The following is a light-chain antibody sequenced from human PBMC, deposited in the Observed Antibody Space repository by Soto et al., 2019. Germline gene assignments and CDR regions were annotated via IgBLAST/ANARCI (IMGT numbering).Light chain of an antibody. CDR2: EVN. Sequence: QSALTQPPSASGSPGQSVTISCTGSSNDVGSYNFVSWYQQHPGKAPKLMIYEVNKRPSGVPDRFSGSKSGNTAYLTVSGLQADDEADYYCSSFAGGYNPDVFGTGTKVTVL. V-gene: IGLV2-8*01. CDR3: SSFAGGYNPDV. CDR1: SNDVGSYNF. J-gene: IGLJ1*01.